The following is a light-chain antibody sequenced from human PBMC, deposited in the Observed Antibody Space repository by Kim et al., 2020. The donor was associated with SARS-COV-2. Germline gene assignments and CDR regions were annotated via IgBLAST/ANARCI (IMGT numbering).Light chain of an antibody. V-gene: IGLV3-1*01. CDR3: QAWDTSTAWV. Sequence: SYELTQPPSVSVSPGLTASITCSGDKLGDRYACWYQQKPGQSPVLVIYQGNKRPSGIPERFSGSNSGNTATLTISGTQAMDEADYYCQAWDTSTAWVFGGGTQLTVL. CDR2: QGN. CDR1: KLGDRY. J-gene: IGLJ3*02.